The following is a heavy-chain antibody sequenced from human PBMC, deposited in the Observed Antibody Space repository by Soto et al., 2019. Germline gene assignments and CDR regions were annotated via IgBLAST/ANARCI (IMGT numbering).Heavy chain of an antibody. CDR2: IDPSDSYT. CDR3: ARHEVVVVAATTLFDY. D-gene: IGHD2-15*01. CDR1: GYSFTSYW. V-gene: IGHV5-10-1*01. Sequence: PGESLKISCKGSGYSFTSYWISWVRQMPGKGLEWMGRIDPSDSYTNYSPSFQGHVTISADKSISTAYLQWSSLKASDTAMYYCARHEVVVVAATTLFDYWGQGTLVTVSS. J-gene: IGHJ4*02.